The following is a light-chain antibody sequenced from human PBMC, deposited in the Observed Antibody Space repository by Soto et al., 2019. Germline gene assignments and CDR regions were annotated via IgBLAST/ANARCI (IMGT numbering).Light chain of an antibody. Sequence: EIVMTQSPATLSVSPGERATLSCRASQGISSKSAWYQQKPGQAPRLLIYDAFIRATGVPARFSGSGSGTEFTLTISSLQSEDFALYYCQKYNSAPQTFGQGTKVEIK. V-gene: IGKV3-15*01. CDR3: QKYNSAPQT. CDR1: QGISSK. J-gene: IGKJ1*01. CDR2: DAF.